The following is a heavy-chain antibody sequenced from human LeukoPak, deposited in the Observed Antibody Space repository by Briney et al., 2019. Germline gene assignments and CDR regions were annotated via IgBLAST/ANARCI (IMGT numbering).Heavy chain of an antibody. CDR1: GGSFSGYY. Sequence: SETLSLTCAVYGGSFSGYYWSWIRQPPGKGLEWIGEISHSGSTNYNASLKSRVTISVDTSKNQFSLKLSSVTAADMAVYYCAGGVEGYCSSTTCYTDYFDYWGQGALVTVSS. D-gene: IGHD2-2*01. J-gene: IGHJ4*02. CDR2: ISHSGST. V-gene: IGHV4-34*01. CDR3: AGGVEGYCSSTTCYTDYFDY.